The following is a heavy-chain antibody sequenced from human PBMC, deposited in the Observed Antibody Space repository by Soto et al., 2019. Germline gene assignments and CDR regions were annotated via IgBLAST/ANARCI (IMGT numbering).Heavy chain of an antibody. CDR1: GFTFSSYA. D-gene: IGHD4-17*01. V-gene: IGHV3-23*01. Sequence: GESLKISCAASGFTFSSYAMSWVRQAPGKGLEWVSAISGSGGSTYYADSVKGRFTISRDNSKNTLYLQMNSLRAEDTAVYYCAKTKSTTVVTQYFDYWGQGTLVTVSS. J-gene: IGHJ4*02. CDR2: ISGSGGST. CDR3: AKTKSTTVVTQYFDY.